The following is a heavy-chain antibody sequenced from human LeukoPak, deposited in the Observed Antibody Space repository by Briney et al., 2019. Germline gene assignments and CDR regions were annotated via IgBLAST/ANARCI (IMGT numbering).Heavy chain of an antibody. Sequence: PSQTLSLTCTVSGGSISSGGYYWSWIRQHPGKGLEGIGYIYYSGSTYYNPALKSRVTISVDTAKNQFSLKLSSVTAADTAVYYCASVSRDIVVVPAAIGGDYFDYWGQGTLVTVSS. D-gene: IGHD2-2*01. V-gene: IGHV4-31*03. J-gene: IGHJ4*02. CDR3: ASVSRDIVVVPAAIGGDYFDY. CDR1: GGSISSGGYY. CDR2: IYYSGST.